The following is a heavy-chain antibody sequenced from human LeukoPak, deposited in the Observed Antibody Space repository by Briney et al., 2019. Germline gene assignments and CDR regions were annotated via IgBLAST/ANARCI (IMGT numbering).Heavy chain of an antibody. V-gene: IGHV4-39*01. Sequence: SETLSLTCTVSGGSISSSSYYWGWIRQPPGKGLEWIGSIYYSGSTYYNPSLKSRVTISVDTSKNQFSLKLSSVTAADTAVYYCARHPYSSSWSSMSYYYYYMDVWGQGATVTVSS. CDR1: GGSISSSSYY. CDR3: ARHPYSSSWSSMSYYYYYMDV. D-gene: IGHD6-13*01. J-gene: IGHJ6*03. CDR2: IYYSGST.